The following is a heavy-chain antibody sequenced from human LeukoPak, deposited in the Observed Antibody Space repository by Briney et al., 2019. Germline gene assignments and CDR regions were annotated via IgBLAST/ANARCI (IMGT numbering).Heavy chain of an antibody. Sequence: SETLSLTCTVSGGSISSYYWGWIRQPPGKGLEWIGSIYYSGSTYYNPSLKSRVTISVDTSKNQFSLKLSSVTAADTAVYYCARHGVIWYYYDSSGYYPSYMDVWGKGTTVTVSS. CDR3: ARHGVIWYYYDSSGYYPSYMDV. CDR1: GGSISSYY. J-gene: IGHJ6*03. V-gene: IGHV4-39*01. CDR2: IYYSGST. D-gene: IGHD3-22*01.